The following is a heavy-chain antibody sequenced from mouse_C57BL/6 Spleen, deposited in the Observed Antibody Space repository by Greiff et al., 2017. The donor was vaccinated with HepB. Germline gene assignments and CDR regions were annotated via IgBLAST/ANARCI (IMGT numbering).Heavy chain of an antibody. V-gene: IGHV1-53*01. CDR1: GYTFTSYW. D-gene: IGHD1-1*01. CDR3: ARTDGYLITTVVANAMDY. J-gene: IGHJ4*01. CDR2: INPSNGGT. Sequence: VQLQQPGTELVKPGASVKLSCKASGYTFTSYWLHWVKQRPGQGLEWIGNINPSNGGTNYNEKFKSKATLTVDKSSSTAYMQLSSLTSEDSAVYYGARTDGYLITTVVANAMDYWGQGTSVTVSS.